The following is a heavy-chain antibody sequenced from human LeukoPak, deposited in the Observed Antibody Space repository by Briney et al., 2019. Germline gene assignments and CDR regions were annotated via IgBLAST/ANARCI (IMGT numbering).Heavy chain of an antibody. D-gene: IGHD3-10*01. V-gene: IGHV3-49*03. Sequence: GGSLRLSCTASGFTFGDYAMSWFRQAPGKGLEWVAIIRGEGYGGTIDYAASVRGRFTISRDDSEGIAYLQMSSLKTEDTAVYYCTRRRERAYSSGTYYISFGAFDIWGQGTMVTVSS. CDR3: TRRRERAYSSGTYYISFGAFDI. CDR1: GFTFGDYA. CDR2: IRGEGYGGTI. J-gene: IGHJ3*02.